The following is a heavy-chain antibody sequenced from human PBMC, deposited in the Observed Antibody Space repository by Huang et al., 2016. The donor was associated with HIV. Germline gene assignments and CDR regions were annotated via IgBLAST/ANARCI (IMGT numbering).Heavy chain of an antibody. CDR1: GYSFSSYW. D-gene: IGHD6-6*01. J-gene: IGHJ4*02. CDR3: ARRFSSSSGYFDY. V-gene: IGHV5-51*01. Sequence: VQLVQSGAEVKKPGESLKISCKGSGYSFSSYWIAGVRQMPGKGLEWVWISFPDDSDTTSSPSFEGQVTISADKSIGTAYLQWGSLKASDTAMYYCARRFSSSSGYFDYWGQGSLVTVSS. CDR2: SFPDDSDT.